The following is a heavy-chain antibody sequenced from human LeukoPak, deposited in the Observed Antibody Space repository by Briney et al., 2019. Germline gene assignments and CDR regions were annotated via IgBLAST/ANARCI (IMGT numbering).Heavy chain of an antibody. Sequence: SETLSLTCAVYGGSFSGYYWSWIRQPPGKGLEWIGEINHSGSTNYNPSLKSRVTISVDTSKNQFSLKLSSVTAADTAVYYCAKDRCSNGIGCYYYYMDIWGKGTTVTISS. V-gene: IGHV4-34*01. D-gene: IGHD2-8*01. J-gene: IGHJ6*03. CDR2: INHSGST. CDR1: GGSFSGYY. CDR3: AKDRCSNGIGCYYYYMDI.